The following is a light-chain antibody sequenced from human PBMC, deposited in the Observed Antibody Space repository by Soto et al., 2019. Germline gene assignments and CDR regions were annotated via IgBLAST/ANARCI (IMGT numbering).Light chain of an antibody. CDR3: QSYDSNNHVV. CDR2: EDD. J-gene: IGLJ2*01. CDR1: GGSIASSY. Sequence: NFMLTQPHSVSESPGKTVTISCSRSGGSIASSYVQWYQQRPGSAPTSVVYEDDQRPSGVPDRFSGSIDSSSNSASLTISGLKTEDEADDYCQSYDSNNHVVFGGGTKLTVL. V-gene: IGLV6-57*03.